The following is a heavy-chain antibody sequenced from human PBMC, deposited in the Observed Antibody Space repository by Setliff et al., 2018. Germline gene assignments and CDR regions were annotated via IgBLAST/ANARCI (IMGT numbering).Heavy chain of an antibody. D-gene: IGHD3-3*02. Sequence: SETLSLTCTVSGDSISGGDYYWTWIQQPAGKRLEWIGRVYNSGTTYNAFFASRVTMSIDTSKNQFSLNLNSVTAADTALYYCAKESLAINTRWFDPWGQGILVTVSS. V-gene: IGHV4-61*02. J-gene: IGHJ5*02. CDR2: VYNSGTT. CDR3: AKESLAINTRWFDP. CDR1: GDSISGGDYY.